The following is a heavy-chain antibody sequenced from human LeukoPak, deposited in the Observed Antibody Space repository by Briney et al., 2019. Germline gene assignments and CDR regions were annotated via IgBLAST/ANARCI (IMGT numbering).Heavy chain of an antibody. D-gene: IGHD5-18*01. V-gene: IGHV3-9*03. Sequence: SLRLSCAASGFIYEDYAMHWVRHDQGNRLDWVSGISWNSGRIVYPTSVKGRFTISIDNAKNSLYLQMMRLRAEDMALYYCAKDRGIQSFDYWGQGTLVTVSS. CDR3: AKDRGIQSFDY. CDR1: GFIYEDYA. CDR2: ISWNSGRI. J-gene: IGHJ4*02.